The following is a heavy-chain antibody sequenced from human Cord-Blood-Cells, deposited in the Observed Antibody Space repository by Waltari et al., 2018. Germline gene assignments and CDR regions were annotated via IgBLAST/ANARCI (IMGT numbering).Heavy chain of an antibody. D-gene: IGHD2-2*01. CDR2: INHSGST. Sequence: QVQLQQWGAGLLKPSETLSLTCAVYGGSFSGYYWSWIRQPPGKGLEWIGEINHSGSTNYNPSLKSRVTISVDTSKNQFSLKLSSVTAADTAVYYCARGRYCSSTSCYYYRNGFDPWGQGTLVTVSS. J-gene: IGHJ5*02. CDR3: ARGRYCSSTSCYYYRNGFDP. V-gene: IGHV4-34*01. CDR1: GGSFSGYY.